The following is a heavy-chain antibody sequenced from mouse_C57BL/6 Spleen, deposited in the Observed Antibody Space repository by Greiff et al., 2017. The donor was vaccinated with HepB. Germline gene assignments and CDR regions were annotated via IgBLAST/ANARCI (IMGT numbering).Heavy chain of an antibody. V-gene: IGHV5-4*01. Sequence: EVKLMESGGGLVKPGGSLKLSCAASGFTFSSYAMSWVRQTPEKRLEWVATISDGGSYTYYPDNVKGRFTISRDNAKNNLYLQMSHLKSEDTAMYYCARDHPSFPDYWGQGTTLTVSS. CDR1: GFTFSSYA. CDR3: ARDHPSFPDY. J-gene: IGHJ2*01. CDR2: ISDGGSYT.